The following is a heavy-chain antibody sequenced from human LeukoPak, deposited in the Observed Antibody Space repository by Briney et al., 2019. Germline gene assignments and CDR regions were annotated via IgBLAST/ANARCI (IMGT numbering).Heavy chain of an antibody. D-gene: IGHD1-14*01. J-gene: IGHJ4*02. V-gene: IGHV1-2*06. CDR1: GYTFTGYY. CDR2: INPNSGDT. CDR3: AKAKPQGSDRDFDY. Sequence: ASVKVSCKTSGYTFTGYYMHWVRQAPGQGLEWMGRINPNSGDTNYAQKFQGRVTMTGDTSITTAYMELNSLRSDDTAVYYCAKAKPQGSDRDFDYWGQGTLVTVS.